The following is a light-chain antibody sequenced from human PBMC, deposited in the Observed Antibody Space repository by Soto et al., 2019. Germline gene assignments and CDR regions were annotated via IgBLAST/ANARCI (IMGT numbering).Light chain of an antibody. CDR3: QQYNKWPQT. CDR2: DAS. V-gene: IGKV3-11*01. Sequence: EIVLTQSPATLSLSPGERATLSCRASQSVSSYLAWYQQKPGQAPRLLIYDASNRATGIPARFSGSGSGTDFTLTISSLQSEDIAVYYCQQYNKWPQTFGQGTKVDIK. CDR1: QSVSSY. J-gene: IGKJ1*01.